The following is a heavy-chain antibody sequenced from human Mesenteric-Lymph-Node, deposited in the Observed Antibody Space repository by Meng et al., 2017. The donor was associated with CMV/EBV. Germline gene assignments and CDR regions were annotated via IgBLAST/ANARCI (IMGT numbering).Heavy chain of an antibody. CDR1: GFSLTTSGVC. Sequence: CTCSGFSLTTSGVCVGWIRQPPGKALEWLAIIYWDDDKRYSPSLKNRLTISKDSSKNQVVLTMTDMDPVDTGTYYCAHRGFVGCFDPWGQGTLVTVSS. V-gene: IGHV2-5*02. J-gene: IGHJ5*02. CDR3: AHRGFVGCFDP. CDR2: IYWDDDK. D-gene: IGHD3-16*01.